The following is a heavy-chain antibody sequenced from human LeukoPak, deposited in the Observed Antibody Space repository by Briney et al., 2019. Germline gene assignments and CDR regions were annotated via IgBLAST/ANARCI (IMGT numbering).Heavy chain of an antibody. CDR3: ARVGLTGVLQGDY. D-gene: IGHD7-27*01. CDR2: ISSSSTYI. Sequence: GGSLRLSCAASGFTFSSYAMNWVRQAPGKGLEWVSFISSSSTYIYYADSVKGRFTISGDNANNSLFLQMSSLRAEDTAIYYCARVGLTGVLQGDYWGQGTLVTVSS. CDR1: GFTFSSYA. J-gene: IGHJ4*02. V-gene: IGHV3-21*01.